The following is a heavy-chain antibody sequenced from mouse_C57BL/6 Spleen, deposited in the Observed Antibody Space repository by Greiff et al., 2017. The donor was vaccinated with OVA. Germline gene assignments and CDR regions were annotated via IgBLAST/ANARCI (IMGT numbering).Heavy chain of an antibody. Sequence: DVQLQESVAELVRPGASVKLSCTASGFNIKNTYMPWVKQRPEQGLEWIGRIDPANGNTKYASKFQGKATITADTSSNTAYLQLSSLTSEDTAISYCARATDSSSYPDYWGQGTTLTVSS. V-gene: IGHV14-3*01. D-gene: IGHD3-2*02. CDR1: GFNIKNTY. J-gene: IGHJ2*01. CDR3: ARATDSSSYPDY. CDR2: IDPANGNT.